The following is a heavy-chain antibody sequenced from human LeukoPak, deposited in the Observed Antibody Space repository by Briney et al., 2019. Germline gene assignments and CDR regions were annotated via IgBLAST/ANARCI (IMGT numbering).Heavy chain of an antibody. J-gene: IGHJ4*02. D-gene: IGHD7-27*01. V-gene: IGHV3-30*18. CDR2: ISYDGNNK. Sequence: PGGSLRLSCAASGFTFSNYGMHWVRQAPGKGLEWVTVISYDGNNKYYADSVKGRFTISRDNSKNTLYLQMNSLRVEDTAVYYCAKASPHWAPFDYWGQGTLVTVSS. CDR1: GFTFSNYG. CDR3: AKASPHWAPFDY.